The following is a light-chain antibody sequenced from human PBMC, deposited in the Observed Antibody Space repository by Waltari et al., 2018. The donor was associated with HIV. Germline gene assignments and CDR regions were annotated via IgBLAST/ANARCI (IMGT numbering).Light chain of an antibody. CDR1: NIEIKT. J-gene: IGLJ2*01. Sequence: SYVLAQPPSVSVAPGQTARITCGGNNIEIKTVHWFQQKPGQAPVLVVHDDSHRPSGIPGRFSGSNSGNTATLTISRVEAGDEADYFGQVWDTSSDQGVFGGGTKLTVL. V-gene: IGLV3-21*02. CDR3: QVWDTSSDQGV. CDR2: DDS.